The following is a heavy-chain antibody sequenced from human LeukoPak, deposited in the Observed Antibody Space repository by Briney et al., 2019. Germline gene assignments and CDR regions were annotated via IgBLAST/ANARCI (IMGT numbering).Heavy chain of an antibody. CDR2: ITGSGGST. V-gene: IGHV3-23*01. CDR1: GFTFINYA. J-gene: IGHJ4*02. CDR3: ARARGSYPFDY. Sequence: GGSLRLSCAASGFTFINYAMSWLRQAPGKGLGWVSAITGSGGSTYYADSVKGRFTISRDNSKNTLYLQMNSLRAEDMAVYYCARARGSYPFDYWGQGTLVTVSS. D-gene: IGHD1-26*01.